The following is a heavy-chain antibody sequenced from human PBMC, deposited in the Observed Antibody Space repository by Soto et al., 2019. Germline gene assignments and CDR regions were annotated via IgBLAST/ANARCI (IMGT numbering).Heavy chain of an antibody. D-gene: IGHD3-10*01. V-gene: IGHV4-4*02. CDR3: ASVSASSTLRGVVIY. J-gene: IGHJ4*02. CDR2: IYHSGNT. CDR1: GASIITDNW. Sequence: QVQLQESGPGLVKPSGTLSLTCALSGASIITDNWWSWVRQPPGKEMEWIGEIYHSGNTNFNPSVKSRVSITVVTSKNQFTRTVSSVAPADTAIYYCASVSASSTLRGVVIYGSQGNLVAVAS.